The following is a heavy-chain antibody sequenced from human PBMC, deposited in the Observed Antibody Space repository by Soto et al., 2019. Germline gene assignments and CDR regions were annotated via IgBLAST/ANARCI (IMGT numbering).Heavy chain of an antibody. CDR1: GYTFTSYG. Sequence: ASVKVSCKASGYTFTSYGISWVRQAPGQGLEWMGWISAYNGNTNYAQKLQGRVTMTTDTSTSTAYMELRSLRSDDTAVYYCARVRTSEPSIAARLFRASYYFDYWGQGTLVTVSS. V-gene: IGHV1-18*01. J-gene: IGHJ4*02. CDR3: ARVRTSEPSIAARLFRASYYFDY. D-gene: IGHD6-6*01. CDR2: ISAYNGNT.